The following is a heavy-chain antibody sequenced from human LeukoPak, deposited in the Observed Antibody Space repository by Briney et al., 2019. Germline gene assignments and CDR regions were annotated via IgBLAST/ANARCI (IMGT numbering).Heavy chain of an antibody. Sequence: KPSETLSLTCTVSGGSISSYYWSWIRQPPGKGLEWIGYIYYSGSTNYNPSLKSRVTISVDTSKNQFSLKPSSVTAADTAVYYCARDSPGANFDYWGQGTLVTVSS. J-gene: IGHJ4*02. CDR1: GGSISSYY. V-gene: IGHV4-59*01. CDR2: IYYSGST. CDR3: ARDSPGANFDY.